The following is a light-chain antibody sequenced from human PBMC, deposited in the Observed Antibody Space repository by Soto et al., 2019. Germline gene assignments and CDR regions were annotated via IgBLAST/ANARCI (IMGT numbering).Light chain of an antibody. J-gene: IGKJ5*01. CDR2: GAS. CDR1: QDISKS. Sequence: DTPMTQSPSSLSASVGDRVTITCRASQDISKSLVWFQQKPGKAPKPLIYGASSLQNGVPSKFSGRGSGTDFTLTISSLQPEDFATYYCQQYKSYPITFGQGTRLEI. V-gene: IGKV1-16*02. CDR3: QQYKSYPIT.